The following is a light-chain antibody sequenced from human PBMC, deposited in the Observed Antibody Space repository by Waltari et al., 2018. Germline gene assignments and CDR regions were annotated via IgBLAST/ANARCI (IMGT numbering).Light chain of an antibody. J-gene: IGKJ4*01. CDR2: GAS. V-gene: IGKV3-20*01. CDR3: QQYVSSPLT. Sequence: EIVLTQSPGTLFSPPGEGATSSCRTGQSVSSTFIAWYQQKPGQTPRLLIYGASNRATGIPDRFSGSGSGTDFTLTISRLEPEDSAVYYCQQYVSSPLTFGGGTKVEIK. CDR1: QSVSSTF.